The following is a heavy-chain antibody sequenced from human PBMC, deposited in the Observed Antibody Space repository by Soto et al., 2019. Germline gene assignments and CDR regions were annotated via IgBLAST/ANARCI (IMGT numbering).Heavy chain of an antibody. J-gene: IGHJ4*02. Sequence: SETLSLTCAVYGGSFSGYYWSWIRQPPGKGLEWIGEINHSGSTNYNPSLKSRVTISVTRSKNQFSLKLSSVTAAETAVYYCSRGPQRGYSYGFVTSDYWGQGTLVTVSS. D-gene: IGHD5-18*01. V-gene: IGHV4-34*01. CDR2: INHSGST. CDR1: GGSFSGYY. CDR3: SRGPQRGYSYGFVTSDY.